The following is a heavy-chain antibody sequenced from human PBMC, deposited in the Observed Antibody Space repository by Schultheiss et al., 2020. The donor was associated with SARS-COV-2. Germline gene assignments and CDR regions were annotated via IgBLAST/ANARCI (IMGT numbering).Heavy chain of an antibody. CDR3: ARVGATNAFDI. V-gene: IGHV3-48*03. Sequence: GGSLRLSCAASGFTFSSYEMNWVRQAPGKGLEWVSYISSGSTIYYADSVKGRFTISRDNAKNSLYLQMNSLRAEDTAVYYCARVGATNAFDIWGQGTMVTVSS. CDR1: GFTFSSYE. D-gene: IGHD1-26*01. CDR2: ISSGSTI. J-gene: IGHJ3*02.